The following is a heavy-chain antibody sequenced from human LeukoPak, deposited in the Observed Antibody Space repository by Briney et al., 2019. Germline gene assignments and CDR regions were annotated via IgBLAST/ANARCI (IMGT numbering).Heavy chain of an antibody. V-gene: IGHV1-46*01. J-gene: IGHJ5*02. CDR1: GYTFTIDY. CDR3: ARGAHVRMYDSNHNCFDP. Sequence: ASVKVSCKASGYTFTIDYMHWVRQAPGQGLEWMGIINPSGGSTSYAQKFQGRVTMTRDMSTSTVYMELSSLRSEDTAVYYCARGAHVRMYDSNHNCFDPWGQGTLVTVSS. CDR2: INPSGGST. D-gene: IGHD3-22*01.